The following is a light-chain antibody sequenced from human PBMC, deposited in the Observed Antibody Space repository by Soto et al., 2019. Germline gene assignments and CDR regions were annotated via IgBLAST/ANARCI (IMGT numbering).Light chain of an antibody. CDR3: CSYAGSSLQV. Sequence: QSVLTQPASVSGSPGQSITISCTGTSSDVGSYNLVSWYQQHPGKAPKLMIYEGSKWPSGVSNRFSGSKSGNTASLTISGLQAEDEADYYCCSYAGSSLQVFGGGTKVTVL. J-gene: IGLJ3*02. CDR1: SSDVGSYNL. CDR2: EGS. V-gene: IGLV2-23*01.